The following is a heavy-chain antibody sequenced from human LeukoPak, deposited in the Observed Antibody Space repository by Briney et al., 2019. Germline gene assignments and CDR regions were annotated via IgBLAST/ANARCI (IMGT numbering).Heavy chain of an antibody. J-gene: IGHJ4*02. CDR3: ARDLLGYSFDY. V-gene: IGHV1-69*04. CDR2: IIPILGIA. CDR1: GGTFSSYA. Sequence: VASVKVSCKASGGTFSSYAISWVRQAPGQGLEWMGRIIPILGIANYAQKFQGRVTITADKSTSTAYMELSSLRSEDTAVYCCARDLLGYSFDYWGQGTLVTVSS. D-gene: IGHD5-18*01.